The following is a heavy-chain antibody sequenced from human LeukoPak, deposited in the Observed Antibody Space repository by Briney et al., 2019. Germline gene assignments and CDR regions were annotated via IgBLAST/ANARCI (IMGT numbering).Heavy chain of an antibody. CDR2: IKSKTDGGTT. CDR1: GFTFSNAW. J-gene: IGHJ5*02. CDR3: TTVGRQHRLYYYDSAFS. Sequence: GGSLRLSCAASGFTFSNAWMSWVRQAPGKGPEWVGRIKSKTDGGTTDYAAPVKGRFTISRDDSKNTLYLQMNSLKTEDTAVYYCTTVGRQHRLYYYDSAFSWGQGTLVTVSS. V-gene: IGHV3-15*01. D-gene: IGHD3-22*01.